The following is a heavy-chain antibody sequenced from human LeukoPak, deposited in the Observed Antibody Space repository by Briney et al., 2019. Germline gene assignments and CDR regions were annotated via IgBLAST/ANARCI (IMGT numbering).Heavy chain of an antibody. CDR1: GGSISSYY. J-gene: IGHJ4*02. CDR2: IYYSGST. CDR3: ARQNSVAGTLDY. D-gene: IGHD6-19*01. Sequence: PSETLSLTCTVSGGSISSYYWSWIRQPPGKGLEWIGYIYYSGSTNYNPSLRSRVTISVDTSKNQFSLKLSSVTAADTAVYYCARQNSVAGTLDYWGQGTLVTVPS. V-gene: IGHV4-59*08.